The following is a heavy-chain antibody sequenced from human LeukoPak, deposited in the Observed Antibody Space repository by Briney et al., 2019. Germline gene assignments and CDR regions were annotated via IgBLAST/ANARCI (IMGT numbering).Heavy chain of an antibody. CDR3: ARGYGDSIHFDY. CDR1: GFTFSSYW. V-gene: IGHV3-74*01. Sequence: GGSLRLSCAASGFTFSSYWMHWVRQAPGKGLVWVSRINTDGSSTSFADSVRGRFTISRDNAKNSLYLQMNSLRAEEAAVYYCARGYGDSIHFDYWGQGTLVTVSS. CDR2: INTDGSST. J-gene: IGHJ4*02. D-gene: IGHD4-17*01.